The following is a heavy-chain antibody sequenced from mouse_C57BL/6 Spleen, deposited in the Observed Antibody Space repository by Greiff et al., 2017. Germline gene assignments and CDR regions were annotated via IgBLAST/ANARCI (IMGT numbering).Heavy chain of an antibody. CDR1: GYTFTDYE. Sequence: QVQLQQSGAELVRPGASVTLSCKASGYTFTDYEMHWVKQTPVHGLEWIGAIDPETGGTAYNQKFTGKAILPADKSSSTAYMELRSLTSEDSAVYYCTTRSTMVTTPKIFFAYWGQGTLVTVSA. CDR2: IDPETGGT. D-gene: IGHD2-2*01. V-gene: IGHV1-15*01. J-gene: IGHJ3*01. CDR3: TTRSTMVTTPKIFFAY.